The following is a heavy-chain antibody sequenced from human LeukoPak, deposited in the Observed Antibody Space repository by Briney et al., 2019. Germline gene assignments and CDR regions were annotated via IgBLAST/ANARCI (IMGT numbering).Heavy chain of an antibody. CDR3: ANWAVATIVGLDY. CDR2: IRYDGSNK. D-gene: IGHD5-12*01. J-gene: IGHJ4*02. CDR1: GFTFYMYA. Sequence: GGSLRLSCQASGFTFYMYAMSWVRQAPGKGLEWVAFIRYDGSNKYYADSVKGRFTISRDNSKNTLYLQMNSLRAEDTAVYYCANWAVATIVGLDYWGQGTLVTVSS. V-gene: IGHV3-30*02.